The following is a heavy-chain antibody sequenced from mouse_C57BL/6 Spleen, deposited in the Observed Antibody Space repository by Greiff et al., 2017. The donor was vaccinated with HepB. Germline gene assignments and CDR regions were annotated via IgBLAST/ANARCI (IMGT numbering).Heavy chain of an antibody. J-gene: IGHJ1*03. CDR1: GFTFSSYA. V-gene: IGHV5-4*03. Sequence: DVMLVESGGGLVKPGGSLKLSCAASGFTFSSYAMSWVRQTPEKRLEWVATISDGGSYTYYPDNVKGRFPISRDNAKNNLYLQMSHLKSEDTAMYYCARGGTTVVRYFDVWGTGTTVTVSS. D-gene: IGHD1-1*01. CDR2: ISDGGSYT. CDR3: ARGGTTVVRYFDV.